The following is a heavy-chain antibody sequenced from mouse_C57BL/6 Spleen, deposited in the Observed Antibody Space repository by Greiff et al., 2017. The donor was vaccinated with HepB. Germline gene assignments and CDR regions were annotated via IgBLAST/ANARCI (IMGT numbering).Heavy chain of an antibody. V-gene: IGHV5-4*01. Sequence: EVQRVESGGGLVKPGGSLKLSCAASGFTFSSYAMSWVRQTPEKRLEWVATISDGGSYTYYPDNVKGRFTISRDNAKNNLYLQMRHLKSEDTAMYYCARVGDYERGYYYAMDYWGQGTSVTVSS. D-gene: IGHD2-4*01. CDR1: GFTFSSYA. J-gene: IGHJ4*01. CDR2: ISDGGSYT. CDR3: ARVGDYERGYYYAMDY.